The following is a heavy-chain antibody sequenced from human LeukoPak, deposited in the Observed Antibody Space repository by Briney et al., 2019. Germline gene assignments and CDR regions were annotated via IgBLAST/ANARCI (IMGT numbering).Heavy chain of an antibody. V-gene: IGHV4-59*01. J-gene: IGHJ6*02. CDR3: ARVLSSSWSYYYYYGMDV. Sequence: SETLSLTCTVSGGSISSYYWSWIWQPPGKGLEWIGYIYYSGSTNYNPSLKSRVTISVDTSKNQFSLKLSSVTAADTAVYYCARVLSSSWSYYYYYGMDVWGQGTTVTVSS. CDR1: GGSISSYY. CDR2: IYYSGST. D-gene: IGHD6-13*01.